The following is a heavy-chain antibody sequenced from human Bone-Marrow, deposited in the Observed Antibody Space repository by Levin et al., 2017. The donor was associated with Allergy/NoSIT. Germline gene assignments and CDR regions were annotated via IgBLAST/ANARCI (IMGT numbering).Heavy chain of an antibody. CDR2: IRRKAYSGTA. J-gene: IGHJ4*02. D-gene: IGHD6-19*01. CDR3: SGVKLGSGWYGAPFDY. Sequence: PGGSLRLSCTGSGFNFDDYAMSWIRQAPGKGLEWVGFIRRKAYSGTAEYAASVKGRFTISRDDSKSIAYLQMNSLRAEDTAVYYCSGVKLGSGWYGAPFDYWGQGTLVTVSS. CDR1: GFNFDDYA. V-gene: IGHV3-49*03.